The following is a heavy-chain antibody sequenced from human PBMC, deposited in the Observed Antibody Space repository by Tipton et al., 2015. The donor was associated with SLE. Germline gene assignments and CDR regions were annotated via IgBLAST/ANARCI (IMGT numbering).Heavy chain of an antibody. Sequence: QPGAEVKKPGASVKVSCKASGYTFTSYGISWVRQAPGQGLEWMGWISAYNGNTNYAQKLQGRVTMTTDTSTSTAYMELRSLRSDDTAVYYCARPSGYTAMAPYYYYFDYWGQGTLVTVSS. CDR3: ARPSGYTAMAPYYYYFDY. J-gene: IGHJ4*02. D-gene: IGHD5-18*01. V-gene: IGHV1-18*01. CDR1: GYTFTSYG. CDR2: ISAYNGNT.